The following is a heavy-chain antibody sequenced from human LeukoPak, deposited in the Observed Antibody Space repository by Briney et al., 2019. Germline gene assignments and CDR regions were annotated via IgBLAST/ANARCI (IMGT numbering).Heavy chain of an antibody. CDR2: IYYSGST. J-gene: IGHJ4*02. Sequence: SETLSLTCTVSGGSISSSSYYWGWIRQPPGKRLEWIGSIYYSGSTYYNPSLKSRVTISVDTSKNQFSLKLSSVTAADTAVYYCARDYLRYCDYWGQGTLVTVSS. CDR3: ARDYLRYCDY. V-gene: IGHV4-39*01. D-gene: IGHD4-11*01. CDR1: GGSISSSSYY.